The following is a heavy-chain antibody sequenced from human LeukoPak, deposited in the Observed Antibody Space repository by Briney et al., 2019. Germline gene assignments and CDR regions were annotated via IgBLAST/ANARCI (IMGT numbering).Heavy chain of an antibody. CDR1: GGSFSGYY. J-gene: IGHJ4*02. D-gene: IGHD4-17*01. CDR2: INHSGST. CDR3: ASGDYGDYEWFGY. Sequence: SETLSLTCAVYGGSFSGYYWSWIRQPPGKGLEWIGEINHSGSTNYNPSLKSRVTISVDTSKNQFSLKLSSVTAADTAVYYCASGDYGDYEWFGYWGQGTLVTVSS. V-gene: IGHV4-34*01.